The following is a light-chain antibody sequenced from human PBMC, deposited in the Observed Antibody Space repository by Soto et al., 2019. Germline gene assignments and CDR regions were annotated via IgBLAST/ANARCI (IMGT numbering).Light chain of an antibody. CDR2: AAS. J-gene: IGKJ1*01. CDR3: QLSDGSWT. Sequence: DIQMTQSPSSLSASVGDSFTITCRASQSISTYLNWYQQKLGKAPKLLISAASSLQSGVPSRFSGSGSGTYFTLSISSLQPEDHATYYCQLSDGSWTFGQGTKVDIK. CDR1: QSISTY. V-gene: IGKV1-39*01.